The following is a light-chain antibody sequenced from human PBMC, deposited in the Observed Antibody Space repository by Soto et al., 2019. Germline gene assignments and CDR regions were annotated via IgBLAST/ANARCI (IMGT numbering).Light chain of an antibody. CDR2: GAS. J-gene: IGKJ1*01. Sequence: EIVLTQSPGTLSLSPGERATLSCRASQSVSSNYLAWYQQKPGQAPRLLIYGASSRATGIPDRFSGSGSGTDFPLTISGLEPEDFAVSYCQQYGSSPWTFGQGTKVEIK. CDR1: QSVSSNY. V-gene: IGKV3-20*01. CDR3: QQYGSSPWT.